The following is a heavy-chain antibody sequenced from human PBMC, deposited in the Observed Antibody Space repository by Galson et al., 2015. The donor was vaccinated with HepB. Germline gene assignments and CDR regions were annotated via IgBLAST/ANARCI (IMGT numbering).Heavy chain of an antibody. J-gene: IGHJ5*02. CDR2: IIPILGIA. Sequence: SVKVSCKASGYTFTSYGISWVRQAPGQGLEWMGRIIPILGIANYAQKFQGRVTITADKSTSTAYMELSSLRSEDTAVYYCARSDSHRDRSGYVGWFDPWGQGTLVTVSS. CDR3: ARSDSHRDRSGYVGWFDP. CDR1: GYTFTSYG. D-gene: IGHD3-22*01. V-gene: IGHV1-69*04.